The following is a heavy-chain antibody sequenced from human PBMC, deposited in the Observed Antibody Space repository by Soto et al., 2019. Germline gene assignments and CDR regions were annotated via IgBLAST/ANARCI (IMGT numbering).Heavy chain of an antibody. CDR3: ARALPRYSYGGYPPMEFDY. V-gene: IGHV1-69*06. CDR1: GGTFSSYA. CDR2: IIPIFGTA. Sequence: GASVKVSCKASGGTFSSYAISWVRQAPGQGLEWMGGIIPIFGTANYAQKFQGRVTITADKSTSTAYMELGSLRSEDTAVYYCARALPRYSYGGYPPMEFDYWGQGTLVTVSS. D-gene: IGHD5-18*01. J-gene: IGHJ4*02.